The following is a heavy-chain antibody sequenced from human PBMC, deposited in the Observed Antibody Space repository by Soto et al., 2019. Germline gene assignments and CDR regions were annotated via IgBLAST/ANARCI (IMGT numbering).Heavy chain of an antibody. V-gene: IGHV1-18*01. CDR3: ASIAAAVGGYYFEY. Sequence: GASVKVSCKASGYTFTSYGICWVRHAPGQGLEWMGWISAYNGNTNYAQKLQGRVTMTTDTSTSTAYMELRSLRSDDTAVYYCASIAAAVGGYYFEYWGQGTLVTVSS. CDR2: ISAYNGNT. D-gene: IGHD6-13*01. CDR1: GYTFTSYG. J-gene: IGHJ4*02.